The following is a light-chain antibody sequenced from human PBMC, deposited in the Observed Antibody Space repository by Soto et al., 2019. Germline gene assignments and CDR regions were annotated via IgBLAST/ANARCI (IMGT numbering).Light chain of an antibody. J-gene: IGKJ3*01. CDR3: QQYYSTPPVT. CDR2: WAS. Sequence: DIVMTQSPDSLAVSLGERATINCKSSQSVLYSSNNKNNLAWYQQKPGQPPKLLIYWASTRESGVPDRFSGSGSGTDFTLTIRSLQAEDVAVYYCQQYYSTPPVTFGPGTKVDIK. V-gene: IGKV4-1*01. CDR1: QSVLYSSNNKNN.